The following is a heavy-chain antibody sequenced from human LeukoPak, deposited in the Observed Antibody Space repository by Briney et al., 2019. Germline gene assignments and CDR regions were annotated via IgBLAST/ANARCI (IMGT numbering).Heavy chain of an antibody. V-gene: IGHV3-30*18. J-gene: IGHJ5*02. CDR2: ISYDGSNK. D-gene: IGHD3-9*01. CDR1: GVTFRSYG. CDR3: AKDSQALRYFDWPPGA. Sequence: GRSLRLSCAASGVTFRSYGMHWVRQAPGKGLEWVAVISYDGSNKYYADSVRGRFIISRDNSKNTLYLQMNSLRAEDTAVYYCAKDSQALRYFDWPPGAWGQGTLVTVSS.